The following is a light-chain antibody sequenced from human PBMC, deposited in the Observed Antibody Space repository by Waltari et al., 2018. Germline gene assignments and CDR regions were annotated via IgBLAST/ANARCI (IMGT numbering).Light chain of an antibody. V-gene: IGKV1-12*01. J-gene: IGKJ2*03. CDR2: AGS. Sequence: DIQMTPSPSSVSASVGDRVTITCRASQDINKWLAWFQQTPGKAPKLLIYAGSSLQSGVPSRFSGSGSGADFTLTISTLQPEDSATYYCQQAHSFPYSFGQGTKLEIK. CDR3: QQAHSFPYS. CDR1: QDINKW.